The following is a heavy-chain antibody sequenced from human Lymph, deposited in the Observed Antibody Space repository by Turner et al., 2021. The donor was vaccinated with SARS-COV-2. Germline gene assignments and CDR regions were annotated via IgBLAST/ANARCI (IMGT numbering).Heavy chain of an antibody. J-gene: IGHJ4*02. CDR1: EFPFDNYY. CDR3: ARGRGSLYAGDY. D-gene: IGHD6-13*01. V-gene: IGHV3-21*01. CDR2: ITCGSAHV. Sequence: VQLVESGGGLVTPGGALRPSGAASEFPFDNYYMHWGRQAPGKGLEWVASITCGSAHVFYAESVKGRVTISRDNAKKSLYLQMNSLKVEDTAVYYCARGRGSLYAGDYWGQGALVTVSS.